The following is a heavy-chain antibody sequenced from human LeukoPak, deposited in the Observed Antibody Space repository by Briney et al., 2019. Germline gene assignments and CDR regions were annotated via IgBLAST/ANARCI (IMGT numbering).Heavy chain of an antibody. Sequence: KPGGSLRLSCAVSGFTFSSSTMNWVRQAPGKGLEWVSSITSSSNYINYADSVKGRFTISRDNAKNSLYLQMNSLRAEDTAVYYCARDGPYYDFWSGYSRESNWFDPWGQGTLVTVSS. D-gene: IGHD3-3*01. CDR2: ITSSSNYI. CDR3: ARDGPYYDFWSGYSRESNWFDP. CDR1: GFTFSSST. J-gene: IGHJ5*02. V-gene: IGHV3-21*01.